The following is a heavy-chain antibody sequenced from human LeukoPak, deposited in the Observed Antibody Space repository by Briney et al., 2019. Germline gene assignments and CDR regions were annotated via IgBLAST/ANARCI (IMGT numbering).Heavy chain of an antibody. CDR3: ARDKIRAVTNLDY. J-gene: IGHJ4*02. CDR1: GFTFSSYS. D-gene: IGHD4-17*01. Sequence: GGSLRLSCAASGFTFSSYSMNWVRQAPGKGLEWVSSISSSSSYIYYADSVKGRFTISRDNAKNSLYLQMNSLRAEDTAVYYCARDKIRAVTNLDYWGQGTLVTVSS. CDR2: ISSSSSYI. V-gene: IGHV3-21*01.